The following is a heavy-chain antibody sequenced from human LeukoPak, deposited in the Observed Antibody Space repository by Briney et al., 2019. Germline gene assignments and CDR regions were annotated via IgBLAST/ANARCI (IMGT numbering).Heavy chain of an antibody. V-gene: IGHV3-7*03. CDR2: IKEDGSDK. Sequence: GGSLRLSCAASGFTFSSYEMNWVRQTPGKGLEWVANIKEDGSDKYYVDSLKGRFTISRDNAKNSLYLQMNSLRAEDTAVYYCAKDRTRQAYWGQGTLVTVSS. CDR3: AKDRTRQAY. CDR1: GFTFSSYE. J-gene: IGHJ4*02. D-gene: IGHD3-3*01.